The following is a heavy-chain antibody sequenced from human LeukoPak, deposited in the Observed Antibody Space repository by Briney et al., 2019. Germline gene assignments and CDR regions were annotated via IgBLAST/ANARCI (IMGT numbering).Heavy chain of an antibody. Sequence: PSQTLSLTCTVSGDSINSGNSHWTWIRQPPGKGLEWLGSVYDSWNNNYNPSLESRITMSVDTSKNQYSLELSSVIAADTAVYYCASYFVGNGGRGYWGQGALVTVSS. V-gene: IGHV4-30-4*01. CDR1: GDSINSGNSH. J-gene: IGHJ4*02. D-gene: IGHD3-10*02. CDR2: VYDSWNN. CDR3: ASYFVGNGGRGY.